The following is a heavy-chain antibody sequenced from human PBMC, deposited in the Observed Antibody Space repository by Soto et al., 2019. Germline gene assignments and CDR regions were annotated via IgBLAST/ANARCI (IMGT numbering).Heavy chain of an antibody. J-gene: IGHJ6*02. CDR2: IYHSGST. CDR1: GYSISSGYY. D-gene: IGHD4-17*01. V-gene: IGHV4-38-2*02. CDR3: ARDPLYGDFGMDV. Sequence: PSETLSLTCAVSGYSISSGYYWGWIRQPPGKGLEWIGSIYHSGSTYYNPSLKSRVTISVDTSKNQFSLKLSSVTAADTAVYYCARDPLYGDFGMDVWGQGTTVTV.